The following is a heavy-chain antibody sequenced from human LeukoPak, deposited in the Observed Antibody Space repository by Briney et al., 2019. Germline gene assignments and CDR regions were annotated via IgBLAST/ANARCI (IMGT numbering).Heavy chain of an antibody. CDR2: IIPIFGTA. V-gene: IGHV1-69*13. CDR3: ASRITMIVVVTPDAFDI. CDR1: GGTFSSYA. Sequence: SVKVSCKASGGTFSSYAISWVRQAPGQGLEWMGGIIPIFGTANYAQEFQGRVTITADESTSTAYMELSSLRSEDTAVYYCASRITMIVVVTPDAFDIWGQGTMVTVSS. J-gene: IGHJ3*02. D-gene: IGHD3-22*01.